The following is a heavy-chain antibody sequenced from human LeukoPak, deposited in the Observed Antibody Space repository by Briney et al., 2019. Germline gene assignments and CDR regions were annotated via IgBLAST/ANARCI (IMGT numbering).Heavy chain of an antibody. J-gene: IGHJ4*02. Sequence: ASVKVSCKASGYTFTSYGISWVRQAPGQGLEWMGWISAYNGNTNYAQKLQGRVTMATDTSTSTAYMELRSLRSDDTAVYYCAREDGAYCGGDCPNDYWGQGTLVTVSS. D-gene: IGHD2-21*02. V-gene: IGHV1-18*01. CDR2: ISAYNGNT. CDR1: GYTFTSYG. CDR3: AREDGAYCGGDCPNDY.